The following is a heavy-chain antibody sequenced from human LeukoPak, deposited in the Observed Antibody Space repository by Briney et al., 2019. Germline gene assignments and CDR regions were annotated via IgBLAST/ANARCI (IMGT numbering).Heavy chain of an antibody. D-gene: IGHD1-26*01. J-gene: IGHJ6*03. Sequence: ASVKVSCKASGYTFTSYGISWVRQAPGQGLEWMGWISAYNGNTNYAQKFQGRVTITADKSTSTAYMELSSLRSEDTALYYCARLPLDSGATRENYYYYMDVWGKGTTVTVSS. CDR1: GYTFTSYG. CDR2: ISAYNGNT. V-gene: IGHV1-18*01. CDR3: ARLPLDSGATRENYYYYMDV.